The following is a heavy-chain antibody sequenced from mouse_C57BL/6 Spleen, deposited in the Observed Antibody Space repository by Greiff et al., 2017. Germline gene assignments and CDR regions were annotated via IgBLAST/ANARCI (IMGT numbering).Heavy chain of an antibody. J-gene: IGHJ2*01. D-gene: IGHD2-3*01. V-gene: IGHV5-4*01. Sequence: EVQLVESGGGLVKPGGSLKLSCAASGFTFSSYAMSWVRQTPEKRLEWVATISDGGSYTSYPDNVKGRFTISRNNAKNNLYLQMSHLKSEDTAMYYCARERDDGYPYYFDYWGQDTTLTVSS. CDR1: GFTFSSYA. CDR2: ISDGGSYT. CDR3: ARERDDGYPYYFDY.